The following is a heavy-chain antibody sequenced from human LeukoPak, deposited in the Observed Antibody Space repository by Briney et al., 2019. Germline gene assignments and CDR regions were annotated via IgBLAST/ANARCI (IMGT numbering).Heavy chain of an antibody. CDR3: TRVPAYTYDSTFDS. CDR1: GYTFTSYG. V-gene: IGHV1-8*03. D-gene: IGHD3-22*01. J-gene: IGHJ4*02. Sequence: VASVKVSCKASGYTFTSYGISWVRQATGQGLEWMGWMNPNSGNTGYAQKFQGRVTITRNTSISTAYMELSSLRSEDTAVYYCTRVPAYTYDSTFDSWGQGPLVTVSS. CDR2: MNPNSGNT.